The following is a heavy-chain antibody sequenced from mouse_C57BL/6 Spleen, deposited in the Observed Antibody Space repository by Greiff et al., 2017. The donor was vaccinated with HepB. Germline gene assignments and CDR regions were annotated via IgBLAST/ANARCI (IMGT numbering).Heavy chain of an antibody. J-gene: IGHJ2*01. V-gene: IGHV1-53*01. CDR2: INPSNGGT. D-gene: IGHD1-1*01. CDR1: GYTFTSYW. Sequence: VQLQQSGTELVKPGASVKLSCKASGYTFTSYWMHWVKQRPGQGLEWIGNINPSNGGTNYNEKFKSKATLTVDKSSSTAYMQLSSLTSEDSAVYYCASINYYGSSQYYFDYWGQGTTLTVSS. CDR3: ASINYYGSSQYYFDY.